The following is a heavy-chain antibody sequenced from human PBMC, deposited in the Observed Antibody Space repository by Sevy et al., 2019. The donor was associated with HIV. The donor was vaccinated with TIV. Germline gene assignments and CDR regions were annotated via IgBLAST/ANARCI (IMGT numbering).Heavy chain of an antibody. V-gene: IGHV4-39*02. Sequence: SETLSLTCTVSGGSISNSAYYWGWIRQPPGKGLEWIGNIYYIGNTYYKPSLKSRVTISVDTSKNHFSLKLTSVTAADTAVYYCARWTMGITMIQGEFDSWGREPWSPSPQ. CDR2: IYYIGNT. CDR1: GGSISNSAYY. D-gene: IGHD3-10*01. CDR3: ARWTMGITMIQGEFDS. J-gene: IGHJ5*01.